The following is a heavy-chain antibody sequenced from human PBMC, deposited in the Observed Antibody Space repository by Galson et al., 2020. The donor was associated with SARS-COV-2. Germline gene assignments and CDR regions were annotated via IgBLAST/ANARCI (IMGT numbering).Heavy chain of an antibody. CDR2: ISTDKGDT. J-gene: IGHJ4*01. D-gene: IGHD4-17*01. CDR1: GYFFKNYG. Sequence: ASVKVSCKTSGYFFKNYGVSWVRQAPGQGLEWLGWISTDKGDTMYAQDFQDRVSLTTDTPTSTVYMELRSLRSDDTAVYFCVRDRFGDYPAGPAHWGQGTLVTVSS. V-gene: IGHV1-18*04. CDR3: VRDRFGDYPAGPAH.